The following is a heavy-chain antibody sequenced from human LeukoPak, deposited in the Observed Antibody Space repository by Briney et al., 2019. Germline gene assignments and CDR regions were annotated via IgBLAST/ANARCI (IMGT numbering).Heavy chain of an antibody. V-gene: IGHV3-23*01. CDR2: ISASGGSA. D-gene: IGHD6-19*01. CDR1: EFTFSTYA. J-gene: IGHJ4*02. Sequence: GGSLRLSCAASEFTFSTYAMTWVRQAPGKGLEWVSSISASGGSAYYADSVKGRFTISRDNSKNTLYLQMISLRAEDTAIYYCVTVWPHSSGWYYFGYWGQGTLITVSS. CDR3: VTVWPHSSGWYYFGY.